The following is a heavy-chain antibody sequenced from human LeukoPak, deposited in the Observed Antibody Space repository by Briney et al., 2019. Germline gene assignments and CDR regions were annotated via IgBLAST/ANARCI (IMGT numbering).Heavy chain of an antibody. CDR1: GGTFSSYA. CDR3: ARAPDTIFGVVTSYYMDV. CDR2: IIPIFGTA. J-gene: IGHJ6*03. D-gene: IGHD3-3*01. Sequence: SVKVSCKASGGTFSSYAISWVRQAPGQGLEWMGGIIPIFGTANYTQKFQGRVTITAYKSTSTAYMELSSLRSEDTAVYYCARAPDTIFGVVTSYYMDVWGKGTTVTVSS. V-gene: IGHV1-69*06.